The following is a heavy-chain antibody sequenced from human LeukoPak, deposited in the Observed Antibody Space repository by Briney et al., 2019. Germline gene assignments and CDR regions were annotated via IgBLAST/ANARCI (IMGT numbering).Heavy chain of an antibody. CDR2: IYSGGTT. CDR1: GFTVSSNY. Sequence: PGRALRLSCAASGFTVSSNYMSWVRQAAGKGLEWVSIIYSGGTTYYADSVKGRFTISRDSSENTLYLQMNSLRAEDTAVYYCARGSAYDYVWGSYRFDYWGQGTLVTVSS. CDR3: ARGSAYDYVWGSYRFDY. D-gene: IGHD3-16*02. J-gene: IGHJ4*02. V-gene: IGHV3-66*01.